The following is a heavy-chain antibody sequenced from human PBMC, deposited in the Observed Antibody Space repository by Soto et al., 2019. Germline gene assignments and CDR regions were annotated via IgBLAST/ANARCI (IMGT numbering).Heavy chain of an antibody. V-gene: IGHV3-74*01. CDR1: GFAFSSYW. CDR3: ARPRPYCGGDCPDS. D-gene: IGHD2-21*02. Sequence: EVQLVESGGGLVQPGGSLRLSCAASGFAFSSYWMHWVRQAPGKGLVWVSRINSDGSSTSYADSVKGRFTISRDNAKNTLYLQMNSLRAEDTAVYYCARPRPYCGGDCPDSWGQGTLVTVSS. J-gene: IGHJ4*02. CDR2: INSDGSST.